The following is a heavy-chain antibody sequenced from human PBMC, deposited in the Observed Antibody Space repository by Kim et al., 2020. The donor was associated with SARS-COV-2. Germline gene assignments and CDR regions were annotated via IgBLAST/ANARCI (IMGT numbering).Heavy chain of an antibody. CDR1: GDSVSSNSAA. V-gene: IGHV6-1*01. D-gene: IGHD6-13*01. J-gene: IGHJ6*02. CDR3: ARTQQQLVLGTYYHYYNGMDV. Sequence: SQTLSLTCAISGDSVSSNSAAWNWIRQSPSRGLEWLGRTYYRSKWYNDYAVSVKSRITINPDTSKNQFSLQLNSVTPEDTAVYYCARTQQQLVLGTYYHYYNGMDVWGQGTTVTVSS. CDR2: TYYRSKWYN.